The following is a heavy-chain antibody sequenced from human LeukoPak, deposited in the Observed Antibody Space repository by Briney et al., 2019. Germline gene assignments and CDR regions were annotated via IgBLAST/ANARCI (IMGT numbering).Heavy chain of an antibody. CDR1: GFTFSNYA. J-gene: IGHJ6*02. CDR2: LSGSGSNT. Sequence: AGGSLRLSCAASGFTFSNYAMSWVRQAPGKGLEWVSTLSGSGSNTYYTDSVKGRFTISRDSSKNTLYLQMNSLRAEDTAVYYCAKHRGAYNWNALDVWGQGTTVTVSS. D-gene: IGHD1-1*01. CDR3: AKHRGAYNWNALDV. V-gene: IGHV3-23*01.